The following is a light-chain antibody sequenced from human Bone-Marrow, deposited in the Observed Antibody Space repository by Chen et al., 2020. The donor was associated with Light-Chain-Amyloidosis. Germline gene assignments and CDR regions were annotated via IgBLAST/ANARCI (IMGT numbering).Light chain of an antibody. CDR1: SGDVGTYNY. CDR3: SSFTSSSSYV. Sequence: QSALTQPAPVSGSPGPSITISCTGTSGDVGTYNYVSWYQQHPGKAPKVMIYAVSNRPSGVSNRFSGSKSGNTASLTISGLQAEDEADYYCSSFTSSSSYVFGPGTKVTVL. V-gene: IGLV2-14*01. J-gene: IGLJ1*01. CDR2: AVS.